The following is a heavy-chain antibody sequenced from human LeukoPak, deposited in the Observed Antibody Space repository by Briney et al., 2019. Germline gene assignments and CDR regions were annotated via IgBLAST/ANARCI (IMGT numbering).Heavy chain of an antibody. CDR1: GGTYSSYA. CDR2: IIPIFGTA. D-gene: IGHD6-19*01. V-gene: IGHV1-69*06. Sequence: SVNVSCKASGGTYSSYAISWVRPAPGQGLEWMGGIIPIFGTANYAQKFQGRVTITADKSTSTAYMELSSLRSEDTAVYYCARVAGYSSGWYNDYWGQGTLVTVSS. J-gene: IGHJ4*02. CDR3: ARVAGYSSGWYNDY.